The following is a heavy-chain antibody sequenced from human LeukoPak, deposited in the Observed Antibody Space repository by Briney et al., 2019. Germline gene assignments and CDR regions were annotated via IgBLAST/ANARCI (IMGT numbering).Heavy chain of an antibody. D-gene: IGHD3-16*01. CDR2: IRADNSGT. V-gene: IGHV3-23*01. J-gene: IGHJ4*02. CDR1: GFTFSSYA. CDR3: AKDKYSGNGWGDYFDY. Sequence: PGGSLRLSCAASGFTFSSYAMSWVRQAPGKGLEWVSAIRADNSGTHHADSLKGRFTISRDNSKNTLYLQMNSLRAEDTAVYYCAKDKYSGNGWGDYFDYWGQGTLVTVSS.